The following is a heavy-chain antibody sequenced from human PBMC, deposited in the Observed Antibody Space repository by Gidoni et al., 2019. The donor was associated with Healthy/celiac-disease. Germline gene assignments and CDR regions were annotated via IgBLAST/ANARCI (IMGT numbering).Heavy chain of an antibody. Sequence: QVQLQESGPGLVKPSETLSLTCTVSGGSISSYYWSWIRQPPGKGLEWIGYIYYSGSTNYNPPLKSRVTISVDTSKNQFSLKLSSVTATDTAVYYCARGGTGSYLFDYWGQGTLVTVSS. J-gene: IGHJ4*02. CDR3: ARGGTGSYLFDY. CDR2: IYYSGST. CDR1: GGSISSYY. D-gene: IGHD1-26*01. V-gene: IGHV4-59*08.